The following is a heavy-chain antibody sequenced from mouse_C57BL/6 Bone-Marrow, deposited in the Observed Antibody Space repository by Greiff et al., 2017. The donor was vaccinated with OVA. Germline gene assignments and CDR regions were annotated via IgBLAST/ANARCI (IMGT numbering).Heavy chain of an antibody. Sequence: VQLVESGGGLVQPKGSLKLSCAASGFSFNTYAMNWVRQAPGKGLEWVARIRSKSNNYATYYADSVKDRFTISRDDSESMLYLQMNNLKTEDTAMYYCVSRNYAYAMDYWGQGTSVTVSA. J-gene: IGHJ4*01. D-gene: IGHD2-1*01. CDR2: IRSKSNNYAT. CDR3: VSRNYAYAMDY. V-gene: IGHV10-1*01. CDR1: GFSFNTYA.